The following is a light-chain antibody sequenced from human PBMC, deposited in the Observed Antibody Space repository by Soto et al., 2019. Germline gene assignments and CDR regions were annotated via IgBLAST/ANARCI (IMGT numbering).Light chain of an antibody. CDR2: GDS. J-gene: IGKJ1*01. V-gene: IGKV3-20*01. Sequence: EIVLTQSPGSLSLSPGEGATLSCRARQSVSSSFFAWYQQKPGQAPGLLIYGDSMRATGVQDRISVSGSGTEFTFSISRLEPEDFAEYYWQQYKSSWAFGQGTKMEIK. CDR3: QQYKSSWA. CDR1: QSVSSSF.